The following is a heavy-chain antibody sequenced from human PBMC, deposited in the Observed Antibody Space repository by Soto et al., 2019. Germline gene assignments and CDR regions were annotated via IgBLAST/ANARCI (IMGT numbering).Heavy chain of an antibody. CDR2: ISGSGGST. V-gene: IGHV3-23*01. CDR3: AKDSLPVVAAAVVTAIPFDY. Sequence: PGGSLRLSCAASGFTFSSYAMSWVRQAPGKGLEWVSAISGSGGSTYYADSVKGRFTISRDNSKNTLYLQMNSLRAEDTAVYYCAKDSLPVVAAAVVTAIPFDYWGQGTLVTVSS. D-gene: IGHD2-21*02. J-gene: IGHJ4*02. CDR1: GFTFSSYA.